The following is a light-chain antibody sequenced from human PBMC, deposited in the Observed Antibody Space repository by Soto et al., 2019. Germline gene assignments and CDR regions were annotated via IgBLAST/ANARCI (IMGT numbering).Light chain of an antibody. Sequence: DIKMTQSPSTLSASVGDTVTITCRASQSISSWLAWYQQKPGKAPKLLIYDASSLESGVPSRFSGSGPGTEFTLTISSLQPDDFATYYCQQYNSYWTFGRGTKVDIK. CDR1: QSISSW. J-gene: IGKJ1*01. CDR3: QQYNSYWT. CDR2: DAS. V-gene: IGKV1-5*01.